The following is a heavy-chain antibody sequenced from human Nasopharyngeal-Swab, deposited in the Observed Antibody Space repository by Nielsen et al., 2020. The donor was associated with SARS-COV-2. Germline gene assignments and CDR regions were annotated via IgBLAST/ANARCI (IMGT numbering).Heavy chain of an antibody. V-gene: IGHV3-49*03. CDR3: TRFRPPYYDILTGSSPTYYFDY. Sequence: GESLKISCTASGFTFGDYAMSWFRQAPGKGLEWVGFIRSKAYGGTTDYAASVKGRFTIPRDDSKSIAYLQMNSLKTEDTAVYYCTRFRPPYYDILTGSSPTYYFDYWGQGTLVTVSS. J-gene: IGHJ4*02. CDR1: GFTFGDYA. D-gene: IGHD3-9*01. CDR2: IRSKAYGGTT.